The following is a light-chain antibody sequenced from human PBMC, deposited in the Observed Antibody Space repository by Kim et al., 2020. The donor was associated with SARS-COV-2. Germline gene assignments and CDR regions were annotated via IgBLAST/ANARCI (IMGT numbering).Light chain of an antibody. J-gene: IGKJ2*01. CDR3: QQYNSYSRT. Sequence: DIQMTQSPSTLSASVGDRVTITCRASQSISSLLAWYQQKPGKAPKLLIYKASSLESGVPSRFGGSGSGTEFTLTISSLQPDDFATYYCQQYNSYSRTFGQGTKLEI. CDR1: QSISSL. V-gene: IGKV1-5*03. CDR2: KAS.